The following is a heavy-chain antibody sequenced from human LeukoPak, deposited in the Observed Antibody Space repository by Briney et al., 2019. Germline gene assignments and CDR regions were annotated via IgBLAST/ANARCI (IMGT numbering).Heavy chain of an antibody. D-gene: IGHD1-26*01. V-gene: IGHV1-18*01. CDR3: ARDESSGSYYFDS. J-gene: IGHJ4*02. CDR1: GYTFSSYG. Sequence: ASVKVSCKSSGYTFSSYGISWVRQAPGQGLEWMAWISVYNGNTKYAQKVQGRVTMTTDTSTSTAYMELRSLRSDDTAVYYCARDESSGSYYFDSWGQGTLVTVSS. CDR2: ISVYNGNT.